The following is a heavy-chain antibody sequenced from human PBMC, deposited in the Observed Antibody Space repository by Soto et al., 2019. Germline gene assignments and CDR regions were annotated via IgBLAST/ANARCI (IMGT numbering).Heavy chain of an antibody. V-gene: IGHV4-59*01. Sequence: SATLSLTCAVSGGSISGYYWSWIRQPPGKGLDWIGYIYYSGSTNYNPSLKSRVTISVDTSKNQFSLKLSSVTAADTAVYYCARVRGNYYDSSGYYSGEYYFDYWGQGTLVTIS. CDR1: GGSISGYY. D-gene: IGHD3-22*01. J-gene: IGHJ4*02. CDR3: ARVRGNYYDSSGYYSGEYYFDY. CDR2: IYYSGST.